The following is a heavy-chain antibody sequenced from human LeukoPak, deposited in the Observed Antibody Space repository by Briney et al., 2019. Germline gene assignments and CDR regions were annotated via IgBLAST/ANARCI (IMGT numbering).Heavy chain of an antibody. D-gene: IGHD2-2*01. Sequence: GGSLRLSCAASGFTFDDYAMHWVRQAPGKGLEWVSGISWNSGSIGYADSVKGRFTISRDNAKNSLYLQMNSLSTEDTALYYCAKAVAVVPASFDYWGQGTLVTVSS. CDR1: GFTFDDYA. CDR3: AKAVAVVPASFDY. CDR2: ISWNSGSI. V-gene: IGHV3-9*01. J-gene: IGHJ4*02.